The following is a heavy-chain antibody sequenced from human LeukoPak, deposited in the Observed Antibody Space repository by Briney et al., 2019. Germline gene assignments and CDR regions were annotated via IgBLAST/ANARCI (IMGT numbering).Heavy chain of an antibody. D-gene: IGHD3-3*01. J-gene: IGHJ3*02. CDR1: GGSISSGGYY. V-gene: IGHV4-31*03. CDR3: ARERTYYDFWSGYDAFDI. Sequence: SETLSLTCTVSGGSISSGGYYWSWIRQHPGKGLEWIGYIYYSGSTCYNPSLKSRVTISVDTSKNQFSLKLSSVTAADTAVYYCARERTYYDFWSGYDAFDIWGQGTMVTVSS. CDR2: IYYSGST.